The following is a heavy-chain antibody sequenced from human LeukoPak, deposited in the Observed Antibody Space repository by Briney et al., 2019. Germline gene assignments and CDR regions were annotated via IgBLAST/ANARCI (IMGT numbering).Heavy chain of an antibody. V-gene: IGHV4-39*01. CDR2: IYYSGST. J-gene: IGHJ4*02. CDR1: GGSISSYY. CDR3: ARRSASDGYKY. Sequence: SETLSLTCTVSGGSISSYYWGWIRQPPGKGLEWIGSIYYSGSTYYNPSLKSRVTISVDTSKNQFSLKLSSVTAADTAVYYCARRSASDGYKYWGQGTLVTVSS. D-gene: IGHD5-12*01.